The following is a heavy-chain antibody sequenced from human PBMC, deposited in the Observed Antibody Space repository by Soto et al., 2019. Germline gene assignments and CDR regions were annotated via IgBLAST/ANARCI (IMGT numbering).Heavy chain of an antibody. CDR1: GGTFSSYA. CDR3: ARDTAPKYREAGYFDL. D-gene: IGHD2-2*01. CDR2: FIPIFGTA. Sequence: QVQLVQSGAEVTKPGSSVKVSCKASGGTFSSYAISWVRQAPGQGLEWMGGFIPIFGTANYAQKFQGTVTITADESTSTAYIELSSLRSEDTAVYYCARDTAPKYREAGYFDLWGRGTLVTVSS. J-gene: IGHJ2*01. V-gene: IGHV1-69*01.